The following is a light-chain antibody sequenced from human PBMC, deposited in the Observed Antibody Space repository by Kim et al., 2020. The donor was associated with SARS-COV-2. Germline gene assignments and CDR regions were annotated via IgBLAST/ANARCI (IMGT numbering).Light chain of an antibody. CDR1: SSNIGAGYD. Sequence: VTVSCTGSSSNIGAGYDVHWYQQLPGTAPKLLIYGNSNRPSGVPDRFSGSKSGTSASLAITGLQAEDEADYYCQSYDSSLSVYVVFGGGTKLTVL. J-gene: IGLJ2*01. CDR2: GNS. CDR3: QSYDSSLSVYVV. V-gene: IGLV1-40*01.